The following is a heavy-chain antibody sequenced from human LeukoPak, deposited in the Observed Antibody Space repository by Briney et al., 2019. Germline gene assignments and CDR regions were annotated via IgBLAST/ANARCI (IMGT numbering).Heavy chain of an antibody. V-gene: IGHV4-59*08. Sequence: SEALSLTCTVSGGSISGYFWSWLRQPPGRGLEWLGYIYYSGNANNNPSLKSRVTISLDTSKNQFFLKLSSVTAADTAAYYCARCQSVDTILGMHCYMDVWGKGSTVTVSS. CDR1: GGSISGYF. CDR2: IYYSGNA. CDR3: ARCQSVDTILGMHCYMDV. D-gene: IGHD3-3*01. J-gene: IGHJ6*03.